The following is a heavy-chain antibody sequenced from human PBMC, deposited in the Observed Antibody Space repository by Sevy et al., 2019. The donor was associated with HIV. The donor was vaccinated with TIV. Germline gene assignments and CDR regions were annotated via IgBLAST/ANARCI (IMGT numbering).Heavy chain of an antibody. D-gene: IGHD6-19*01. CDR2: IKDDGSET. V-gene: IGHV3-7*01. CDR3: ARGAGWAIDY. Sequence: GGSLRLACSASGFSLSDHWMNWVRLAPGVGLEWVAIIKDDGSETFYVDSVNGRFSISRDNAKNSVYLQMNSLRVEDTAVYYCARGAGWAIDYWVQGTLVTVSS. J-gene: IGHJ4*02. CDR1: GFSLSDHW.